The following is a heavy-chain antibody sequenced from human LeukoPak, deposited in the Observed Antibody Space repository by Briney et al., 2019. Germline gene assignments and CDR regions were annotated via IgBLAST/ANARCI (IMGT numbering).Heavy chain of an antibody. Sequence: ASVKVSCKASGYTFTGYYMHWVRQAPGQGLEWMGWINPNSGGTNYAQKFQGRVTMTRDTSISTAYMELSRLRSDDTAVYFCAGTYYDISTGYYVLNYRGQGTLVTVSS. V-gene: IGHV1-2*02. D-gene: IGHD3-9*01. CDR3: AGTYYDISTGYYVLNY. CDR1: GYTFTGYY. CDR2: INPNSGGT. J-gene: IGHJ4*02.